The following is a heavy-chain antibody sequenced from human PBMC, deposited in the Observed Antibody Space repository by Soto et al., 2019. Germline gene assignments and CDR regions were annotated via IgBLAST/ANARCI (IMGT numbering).Heavy chain of an antibody. J-gene: IGHJ3*02. CDR3: ARDRGGNAFDI. Sequence: PSETLSLTCTVSGGSTSSGDYYWSWIRQPPGKGLEWIGYIYYSGSTYYNPSLKSRVTISVDTSKNQFSLKLSSVTAADTAVYYCARDRGGNAFDIWGQGTMVTVSS. V-gene: IGHV4-30-4*01. CDR2: IYYSGST. D-gene: IGHD3-16*01. CDR1: GGSTSSGDYY.